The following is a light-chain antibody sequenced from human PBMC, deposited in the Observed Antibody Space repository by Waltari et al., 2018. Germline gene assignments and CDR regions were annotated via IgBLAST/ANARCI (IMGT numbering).Light chain of an antibody. Sequence: QPPLPRPPSASASLGRSVTISCTGPSRYEPNYNYVSWYQQYPGKAPKLMIYEVTKRPSGVPDRFSASKSGNTASLTVSGVQTEDEADYYCGSYVDNSNFLFGGGTRLTVL. CDR2: EVT. J-gene: IGLJ3*02. CDR3: GSYVDNSNFL. V-gene: IGLV2-8*01. CDR1: SRYEPNYNY.